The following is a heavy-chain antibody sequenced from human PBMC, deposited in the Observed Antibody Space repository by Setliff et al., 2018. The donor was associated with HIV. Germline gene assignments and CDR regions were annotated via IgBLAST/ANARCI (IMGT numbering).Heavy chain of an antibody. V-gene: IGHV4-34*01. J-gene: IGHJ6*03. CDR1: GGSFTDYY. Sequence: SETLSLTCAVFGGSFTDYYRIWIRQPPGKGLEWIGEINHSGSTHYNPSLKSRFIISVDTSKNQFSLKVNSMTAADTAVYYCARGARLLAAYSDRWDYFYMAVWGKGTTVTVS. CDR3: ARGARLLAAYSDRWDYFYMAV. D-gene: IGHD1-26*01. CDR2: INHSGST.